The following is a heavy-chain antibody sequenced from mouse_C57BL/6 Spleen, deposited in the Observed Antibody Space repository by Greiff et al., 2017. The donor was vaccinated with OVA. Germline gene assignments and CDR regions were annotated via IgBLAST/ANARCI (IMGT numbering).Heavy chain of an antibody. CDR3: ASGGGLAWFAY. J-gene: IGHJ3*01. Sequence: EVNVVESGGGLVQPGGSLKLSCAASGFTFSDYYMYWVRQTPEKRLEWVAYISNGGGSTYYPDTVKGRFTISRDNAKNTLYLQMSRLKSEDTAMYYCASGGGLAWFAYWGQGTLVTVSA. D-gene: IGHD1-1*02. CDR1: GFTFSDYY. V-gene: IGHV5-12*01. CDR2: ISNGGGST.